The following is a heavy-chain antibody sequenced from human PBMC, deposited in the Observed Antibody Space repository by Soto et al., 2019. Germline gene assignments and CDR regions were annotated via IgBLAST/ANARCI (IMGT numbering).Heavy chain of an antibody. CDR3: ARDVGLRYCSGGSCYYFDY. CDR1: GGSFSGYY. CDR2: INHSGST. V-gene: IGHV4-34*01. J-gene: IGHJ4*02. Sequence: PSLTCAVYGGSFSGYYWSWIRQPPGKGLEWIGEINHSGSTNYNPSLKSRVTISVDTSKNQFSLKLSSVTAADTAVYYCARDVGLRYCSGGSCYYFDYWGQGTLVTVSS. D-gene: IGHD2-15*01.